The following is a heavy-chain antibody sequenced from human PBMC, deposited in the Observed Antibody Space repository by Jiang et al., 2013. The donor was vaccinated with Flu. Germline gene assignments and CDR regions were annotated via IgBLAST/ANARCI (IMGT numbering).Heavy chain of an antibody. D-gene: IGHD3-9*01. CDR3: ATLRGSSYDTYLADY. J-gene: IGHJ4*02. Sequence: QLLESGEAWSSLGGPVRLSCGASGFSFSYYGMYWVRQAPGKGLEWMTSVRFDGTDKHYADSVKGRFTISRDNSKNTLYLQMNSLRPEDTAIYYCATLRGSSYDTYLADYWGQGTLVTVSS. CDR2: VRFDGTDK. V-gene: IGHV3-30*02. CDR1: GFSFSYYG.